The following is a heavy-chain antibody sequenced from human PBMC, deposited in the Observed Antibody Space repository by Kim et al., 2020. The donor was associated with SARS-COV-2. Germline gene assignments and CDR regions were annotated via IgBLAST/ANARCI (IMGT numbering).Heavy chain of an antibody. CDR3: ASSTPPRGYYYYYGMDV. CDR1: GFTVSSNY. V-gene: IGHV3-66*01. D-gene: IGHD2-2*01. Sequence: GGSLRLSCAASGFTVSSNYMSWVRQAPGKGLEWVSVIYSGGSTYYADSVKGRFTISRDNSKNTLYLQMNSLRAEDTAVYYCASSTPPRGYYYYYGMDVWGQGTTVTVSS. CDR2: IYSGGST. J-gene: IGHJ6*02.